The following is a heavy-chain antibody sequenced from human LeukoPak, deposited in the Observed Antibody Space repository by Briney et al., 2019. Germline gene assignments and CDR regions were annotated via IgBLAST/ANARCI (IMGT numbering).Heavy chain of an antibody. V-gene: IGHV4-59*01. Sequence: SETLSLTCTVSGDSISSYYWGWIRQPPGKGLEWIGHIYYSGTTTNYNPSLKSRVTISAETSKNQLSLKLSSVTAADTAVYYCARGVAVGYSYGFIDYWGQGTLVTVSS. J-gene: IGHJ4*02. CDR3: ARGVAVGYSYGFIDY. CDR1: GDSISSYY. CDR2: IYYSGTTT. D-gene: IGHD5-18*01.